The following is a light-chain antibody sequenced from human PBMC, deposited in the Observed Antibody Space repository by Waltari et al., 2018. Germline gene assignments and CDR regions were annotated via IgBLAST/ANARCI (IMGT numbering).Light chain of an antibody. CDR1: ESVLHSSNNTKH. CDR2: WAS. CDR3: QQYYSTPLT. Sequence: DIVMTQSPESLAVSLGERAPINCKSSESVLHSSNNTKHLAWYQQKPGQPPKLPLYWASTRKSGVPDRFSCSGSETDFTLTVTSLQAEDAAVYYCQQYYSTPLTFGGGTRVEI. V-gene: IGKV4-1*01. J-gene: IGKJ4*01.